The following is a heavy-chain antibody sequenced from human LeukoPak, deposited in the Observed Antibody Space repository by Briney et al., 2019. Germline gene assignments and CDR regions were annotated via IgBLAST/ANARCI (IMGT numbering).Heavy chain of an antibody. CDR3: AKTGPSGYCSSTSCYPVPFDY. J-gene: IGHJ4*02. V-gene: IGHV3-23*01. CDR2: ISRSGDST. D-gene: IGHD2-2*01. Sequence: PGGSLRLSCAASGFTFSAYAMTWVRQAPGKGLEWVSSISRSGDSTYYADSVKGRFTISRDNSKNTLYLQMNSLRAEDTAVYYCAKTGPSGYCSSTSCYPVPFDYWGQGTLVTVSS. CDR1: GFTFSAYA.